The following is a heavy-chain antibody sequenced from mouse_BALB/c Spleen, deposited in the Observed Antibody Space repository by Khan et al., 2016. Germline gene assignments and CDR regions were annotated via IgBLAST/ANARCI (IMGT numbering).Heavy chain of an antibody. D-gene: IGHD1-1*01. Sequence: EVELVESGGGLVKPGGSVKLSCAASGFTFSSYAMSWVRQTPEKRLEWVATISSGGSYTYYTDSVKGRFTISRDNAKNTPYLQMSRLRSEDAAVYYCVLHFSATGRCAMDYWGQGTSVTVSS. CDR3: VLHFSATGRCAMDY. CDR1: GFTFSSYA. CDR2: ISSGGSYT. J-gene: IGHJ4*01. V-gene: IGHV5-9-3*01.